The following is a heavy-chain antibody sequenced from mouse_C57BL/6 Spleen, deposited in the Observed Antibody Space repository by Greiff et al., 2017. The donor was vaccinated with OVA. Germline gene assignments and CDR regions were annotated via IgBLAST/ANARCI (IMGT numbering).Heavy chain of an antibody. CDR1: GYTFTSYT. J-gene: IGHJ4*01. V-gene: IGHV1-4*01. Sequence: LQESGAELARPGASVKMSCKASGYTFTSYTMHWVKQRPGQGLEWIGYINPSSGYTKYNQKFKDKATLTADKSSSTAYMQLSSLTSEDSAVYYCARYGNFYAMDYWGQGTSVTVSS. CDR3: ARYGNFYAMDY. D-gene: IGHD1-2*01. CDR2: INPSSGYT.